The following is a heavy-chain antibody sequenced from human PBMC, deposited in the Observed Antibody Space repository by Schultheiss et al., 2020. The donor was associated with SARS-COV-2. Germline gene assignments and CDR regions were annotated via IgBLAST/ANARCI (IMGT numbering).Heavy chain of an antibody. D-gene: IGHD5-12*01. J-gene: IGHJ6*02. CDR3: ARDRKWIDYRPGSGMDV. V-gene: IGHV4-61*08. Sequence: SQTLSLTCSVSGGSISSGGYYWSWIRQHPGKGLEWIGHVYYSGTATYKASLKSRLNISVDTSKNQFSMKLRSVTAADTAVYYCARDRKWIDYRPGSGMDVWGQGTTVTVSS. CDR1: GGSISSGGYY. CDR2: VYYSGTA.